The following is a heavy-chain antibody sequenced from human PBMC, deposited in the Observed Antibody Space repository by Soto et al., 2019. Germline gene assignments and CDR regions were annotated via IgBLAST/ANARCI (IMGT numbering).Heavy chain of an antibody. Sequence: ASVKVSCKASGYTFTSYCISWGRQAPGQGLEWMGWISAYNGNINYAQKLQGRVTMTTDTSTSTAYMELRSLRSDDTAVYYCARESAGCPGGPLYLMAVWGKGTTVTVPA. CDR1: GYTFTSYC. D-gene: IGHD6-19*01. CDR3: ARESAGCPGGPLYLMAV. J-gene: IGHJ6*04. CDR2: ISAYNGNI. V-gene: IGHV1-18*01.